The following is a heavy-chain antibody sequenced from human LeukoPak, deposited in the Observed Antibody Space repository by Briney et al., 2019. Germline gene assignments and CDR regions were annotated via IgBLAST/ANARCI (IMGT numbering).Heavy chain of an antibody. Sequence: PSETLSLTCTVSGGSISSSCYYWGWIRQPPGKGLEWIGSIYYSGSTYYNPSLKSRVTISVDTSKNQFSLKLSSVTAADTAVYYCARVRLTYYDFWSGYFDYWGQGTLVTVSS. CDR3: ARVRLTYYDFWSGYFDY. CDR2: IYYSGST. J-gene: IGHJ4*02. V-gene: IGHV4-39*01. D-gene: IGHD3-3*01. CDR1: GGSISSSCYY.